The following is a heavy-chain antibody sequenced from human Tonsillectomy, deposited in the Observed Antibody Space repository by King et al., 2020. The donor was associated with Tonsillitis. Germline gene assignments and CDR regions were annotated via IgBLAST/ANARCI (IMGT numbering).Heavy chain of an antibody. CDR3: ARGDSSSWSYYYGMDV. J-gene: IGHJ6*02. V-gene: IGHV1-69*09. Sequence: VQLVESGAEVKKPGSSVKVSCKASGGTFSSYAISWVRQAPGQGLEWMGRIIPILGIANYAQKFQGRVTITADKSTSTAYMELSSLRSEDTAVYYCARGDSSSWSYYYGMDVWGQGTTVTVSS. CDR1: GGTFSSYA. CDR2: IIPILGIA. D-gene: IGHD6-13*01.